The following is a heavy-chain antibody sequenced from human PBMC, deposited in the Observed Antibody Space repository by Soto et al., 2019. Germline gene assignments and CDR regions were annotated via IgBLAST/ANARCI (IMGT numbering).Heavy chain of an antibody. CDR2: TYYRSKRYN. Sequence: PSPTLSLSCAIPADSVSSNSAVWNWIRQSPSRGLEWLGRTYYRSKRYNDSAVSVKRRININPATSTNQFSLQLNSVTPEDTAVYYCARGRAVACKVSYCFDGMDVWGQVTTVTVSS. D-gene: IGHD6-19*01. CDR1: ADSVSSNSAV. J-gene: IGHJ6*02. CDR3: ARGRAVACKVSYCFDGMDV. V-gene: IGHV6-1*01.